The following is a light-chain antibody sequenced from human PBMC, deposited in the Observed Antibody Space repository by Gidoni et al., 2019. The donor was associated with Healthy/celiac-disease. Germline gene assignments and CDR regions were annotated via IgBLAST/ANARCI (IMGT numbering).Light chain of an antibody. CDR1: QSVSSSY. J-gene: IGKJ1*01. Sequence: ELVLTQSPGTLSLSTGERATLSCRASQSVSSSYLAWYQQTPGQAPRLLIYVASSRATGIPDRFSGSASGTDFTLTISRLEPEDSAVYYCQQYGSPPWTFGQXTKVEIK. CDR2: VAS. CDR3: QQYGSPPWT. V-gene: IGKV3-20*01.